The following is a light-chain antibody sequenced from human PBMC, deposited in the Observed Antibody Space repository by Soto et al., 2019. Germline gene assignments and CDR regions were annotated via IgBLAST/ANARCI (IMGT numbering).Light chain of an antibody. CDR3: QQYNSYSPT. V-gene: IGKV1-5*01. Sequence: DIQMTQYPSSLSASVGDTVTITCRASQSVSTWLAWYQQKPGKAPKLLIYDASSLESGVPSRFSGSGSGTELTLTISSLQAEDSATYYCQQYNSYSPTFGQGTKVEIK. CDR2: DAS. CDR1: QSVSTW. J-gene: IGKJ1*01.